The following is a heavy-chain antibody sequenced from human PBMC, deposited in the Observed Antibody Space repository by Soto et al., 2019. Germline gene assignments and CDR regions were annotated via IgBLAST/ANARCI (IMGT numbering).Heavy chain of an antibody. CDR3: ARASGAARPEYYYYYMDV. Sequence: ASVKVSCKASGYTFTSYYMHWVRQAPGQGLEWMGIINPSGGSTSYAQKFQGRVTMTRDTSTSTVYMELSSLRSEDTAVYYCARASGAARPEYYYYYMDVWGKGTTVTVSS. J-gene: IGHJ6*03. V-gene: IGHV1-46*03. CDR1: GYTFTSYY. CDR2: INPSGGST. D-gene: IGHD6-6*01.